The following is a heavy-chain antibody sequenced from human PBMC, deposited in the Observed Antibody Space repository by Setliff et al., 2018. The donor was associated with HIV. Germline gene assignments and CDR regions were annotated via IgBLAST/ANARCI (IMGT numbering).Heavy chain of an antibody. CDR3: ARGDGGRYYPGI. J-gene: IGHJ3*02. Sequence: SETLSLTCTVSGDSISSDDHYWSWIRQTPGKGLEWIGYIFNTGSTYYKSSLASRLTMSVDTSKNQFSLKLSSVTAADTAVYYCARGDGGRYYPGIWGQGTMVTVSS. D-gene: IGHD1-26*01. CDR1: GDSISSDDHY. CDR2: IFNTGST. V-gene: IGHV4-30-4*08.